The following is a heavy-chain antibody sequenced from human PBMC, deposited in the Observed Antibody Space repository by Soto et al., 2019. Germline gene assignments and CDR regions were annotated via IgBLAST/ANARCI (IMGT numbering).Heavy chain of an antibody. J-gene: IGHJ5*02. D-gene: IGHD6-13*01. CDR3: ARRERAAGTDWWFDP. Sequence: SETLSLTCTVSGGSIGSSSFHWGWIRQPPGKGLEWIGSIYYSGSTYYSPSLKSRVTISVDTSKNQFSLKLSSVTAADTAVYYCARRERAAGTDWWFDPWGQGT. CDR1: GGSIGSSSFH. V-gene: IGHV4-39*01. CDR2: IYYSGST.